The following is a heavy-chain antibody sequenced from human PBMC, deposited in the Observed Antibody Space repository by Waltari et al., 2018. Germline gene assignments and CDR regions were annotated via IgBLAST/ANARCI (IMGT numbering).Heavy chain of an antibody. Sequence: EVELVESGGGLVQPGGSLRLSCEVSGVSLSDRWMHWVRQTPEKGLVWVARVNSDGSNTDYADSVRGRFIISRDTARNTLFLQMSSVRVDDTALYYCVAATPSSDKWGQGTLVTVSS. D-gene: IGHD6-19*01. V-gene: IGHV3-74*01. CDR1: GVSLSDRW. CDR3: VAATPSSDK. J-gene: IGHJ4*02. CDR2: VNSDGSNT.